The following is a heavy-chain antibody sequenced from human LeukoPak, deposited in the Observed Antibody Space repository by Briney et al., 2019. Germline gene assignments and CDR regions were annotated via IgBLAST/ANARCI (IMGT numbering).Heavy chain of an antibody. D-gene: IGHD1-26*01. Sequence: ASVKVSCTASGGTFSSYAISWVRQAPGQGLEWMGRIIPIFGTANYAQKFQGRVTITTDESTSTAYMELSSLRSEDTAVYYCAREIVGAIDYWGQGTLVTVSS. CDR1: GGTFSSYA. J-gene: IGHJ4*02. CDR3: AREIVGAIDY. V-gene: IGHV1-69*05. CDR2: IIPIFGTA.